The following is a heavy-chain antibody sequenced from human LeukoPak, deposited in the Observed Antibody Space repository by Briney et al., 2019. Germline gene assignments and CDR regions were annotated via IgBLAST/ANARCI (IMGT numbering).Heavy chain of an antibody. V-gene: IGHV3-74*01. CDR3: AGERGDQTDY. J-gene: IGHJ4*02. CDR2: INGDGSTT. CDR1: GFTFSSYW. Sequence: GGSLRLSCAASGFTFSSYWMHWVRQAPGKGLVWVSRINGDGSTTGYADSVKGRFTISRDNTKNTLYLQMNSLRAEDTAVYYCAGERGDQTDYWGQGTRVTVSS. D-gene: IGHD3-16*01.